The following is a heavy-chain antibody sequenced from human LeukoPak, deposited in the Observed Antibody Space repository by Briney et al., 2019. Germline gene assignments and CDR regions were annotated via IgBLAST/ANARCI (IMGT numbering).Heavy chain of an antibody. J-gene: IGHJ5*02. Sequence: SETLSLTCTVSGGSISSYYWSWIRQPPGKGLEWIGYIYYSGSTNYNPSLKSRVTISVDTSKNQFSLKLSSVTAADTAVYYCAREKSTNNWFDPWGQGTLVTVSS. CDR1: GGSISSYY. V-gene: IGHV4-59*01. CDR2: IYYSGST. CDR3: AREKSTNNWFDP.